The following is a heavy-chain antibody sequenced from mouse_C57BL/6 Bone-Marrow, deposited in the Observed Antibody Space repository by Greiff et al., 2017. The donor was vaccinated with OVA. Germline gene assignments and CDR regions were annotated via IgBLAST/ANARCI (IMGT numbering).Heavy chain of an antibody. D-gene: IGHD5-1*01. Sequence: QVQLQQPGAELVRPGSSVKLSCKASGYTFTSYWMHWVKQRPIQGLEWIGNIDPSDSETHYNQKFKDKATVTVDKSSSTAYMQLSSLTSEDSAVYYCARSTYYYAMDYWGQGTSVTVSS. CDR2: IDPSDSET. J-gene: IGHJ4*01. CDR1: GYTFTSYW. V-gene: IGHV1-52*01. CDR3: ARSTYYYAMDY.